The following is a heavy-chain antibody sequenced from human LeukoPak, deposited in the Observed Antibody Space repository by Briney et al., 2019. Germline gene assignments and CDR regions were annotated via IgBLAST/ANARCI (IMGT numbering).Heavy chain of an antibody. CDR2: ISYDGSNK. V-gene: IGHV3-30*04. CDR3: AREGVGNYYDSSGHVI. Sequence: GGSLRLSCVASGFTFSSYAMHWVRQAPGKGLEWVAVISYDGSNKFFADSVKGRFTISRDNSKNTLYLQMNSLRAEDTAVYYCAREGVGNYYDSSGHVIWGQGTLVTVSS. D-gene: IGHD3-22*01. CDR1: GFTFSSYA. J-gene: IGHJ4*02.